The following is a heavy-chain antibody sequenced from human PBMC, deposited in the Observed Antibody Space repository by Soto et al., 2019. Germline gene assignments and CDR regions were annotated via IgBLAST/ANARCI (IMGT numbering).Heavy chain of an antibody. V-gene: IGHV1-18*01. CDR2: INTHNGNT. Sequence: ASVKVSCKASGYTFTTYGISWVRQAPGEGLEWLGWINTHNGNTNYAQNLQGRVFMTADTSTNTAYMELRSLRSDDTAIYFCTREGSAPYYYYAMDAWGQGTTGTVSS. D-gene: IGHD3-10*01. CDR3: TREGSAPYYYYAMDA. J-gene: IGHJ6*02. CDR1: GYTFTTYG.